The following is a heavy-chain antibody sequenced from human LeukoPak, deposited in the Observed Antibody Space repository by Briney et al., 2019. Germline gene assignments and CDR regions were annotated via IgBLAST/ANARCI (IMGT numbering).Heavy chain of an antibody. CDR2: IYYSGST. Sequence: SETLSLTCTVSGGPISNNFYYWGWIRQPPGKGLEWIGSIYYSGSTFYNPSLQSRVTVSIDTYDSQLSLSLTSVTAADTAVYYCARTLRLGELWDWGQGSLVTVSS. D-gene: IGHD3-16*01. J-gene: IGHJ4*02. V-gene: IGHV4-39*01. CDR3: ARTLRLGELWD. CDR1: GGPISNNFYY.